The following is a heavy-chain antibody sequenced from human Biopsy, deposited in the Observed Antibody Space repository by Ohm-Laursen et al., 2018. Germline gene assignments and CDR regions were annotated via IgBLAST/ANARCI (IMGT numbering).Heavy chain of an antibody. V-gene: IGHV3-21*01. J-gene: IGHJ4*02. CDR2: IRSGGDYM. Sequence: SLRLSCSASGFTLSYYSMTWVRQAPGKGLEWVSSIRSGGDYMFYADSVKGRFTISRDNAKNSLYLQMNSLSAEDTAVYYCARDQRGPSLLEAKLTPNYFDYWGRGSLVTVSS. CDR1: GFTLSYYS. D-gene: IGHD1-1*01. CDR3: ARDQRGPSLLEAKLTPNYFDY.